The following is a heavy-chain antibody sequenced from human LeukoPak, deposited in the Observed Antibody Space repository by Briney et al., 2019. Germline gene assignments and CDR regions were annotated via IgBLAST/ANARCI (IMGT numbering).Heavy chain of an antibody. D-gene: IGHD2-2*01. CDR1: GYTFTSYG. CDR2: ISAYNDNT. J-gene: IGHJ6*02. CDR3: ARESYCSSTSCPYGNGMDV. V-gene: IGHV1-18*01. Sequence: ASVKVSCKASGYTFTSYGISWVRQAPGQGLEWMGWISAYNDNTNYAQKLQGRVTMTTDTSTSTAYMELRSLRSDDTAVYYCARESYCSSTSCPYGNGMDVWGQGTTVTVSS.